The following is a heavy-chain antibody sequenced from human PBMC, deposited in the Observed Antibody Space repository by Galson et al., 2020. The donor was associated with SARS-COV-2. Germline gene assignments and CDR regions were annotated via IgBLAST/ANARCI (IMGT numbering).Heavy chain of an antibody. CDR1: GFTLNSHA. J-gene: IGHJ4*02. Sequence: GESPKISFAAPGFTLNSHAMHLVRQAPSKGPELGAVISYDGSNKHYADSVKGRFTISRDNCKNTLYLPMNSLRAEDTAVYYCERPLSGSLFSDLDYWGQGALVTVSS. CDR3: ERPLSGSLFSDLDY. D-gene: IGHD1-26*01. CDR2: ISYDGSNK. V-gene: IGHV3-30*04.